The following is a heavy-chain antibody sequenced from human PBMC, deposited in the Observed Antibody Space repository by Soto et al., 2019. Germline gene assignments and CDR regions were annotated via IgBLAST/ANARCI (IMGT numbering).Heavy chain of an antibody. D-gene: IGHD1-26*01. Sequence: EVHLLESGGGLVQPGGSLRLSCAVSGFTINSHAMGWVRQAPGKGLEWVSAIGPRGRDTYYADSVKGRFTISRDNFKNAVSLQMNSLRAEDTAVYYCAILGGTYYAFDFWGQGTLVTVSS. CDR3: AILGGTYYAFDF. CDR1: GFTINSHA. J-gene: IGHJ3*01. V-gene: IGHV3-23*01. CDR2: IGPRGRDT.